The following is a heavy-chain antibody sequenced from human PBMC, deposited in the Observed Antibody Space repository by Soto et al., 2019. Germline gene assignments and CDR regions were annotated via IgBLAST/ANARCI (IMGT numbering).Heavy chain of an antibody. Sequence: LRLSCAASGFTFSSYSMNWVRQAPGKGLEWVSYISSSSSTIYYADSVKGRFTISRDNAKNSLYLQMNSLRAEDTAVYYCARDRRDIVVVVAATVAFDIWGQGTMVTVSS. V-gene: IGHV3-48*01. CDR3: ARDRRDIVVVVAATVAFDI. J-gene: IGHJ3*02. D-gene: IGHD2-15*01. CDR2: ISSSSSTI. CDR1: GFTFSSYS.